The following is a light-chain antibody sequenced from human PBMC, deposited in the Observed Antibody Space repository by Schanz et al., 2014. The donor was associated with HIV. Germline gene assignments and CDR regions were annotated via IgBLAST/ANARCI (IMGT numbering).Light chain of an antibody. J-gene: IGLJ3*02. V-gene: IGLV2-14*03. CDR3: SSYTSSSTWV. CDR1: SSDVGGYNY. Sequence: QSALTQPASVSGSPGQSITISCTGTSSDVGGYNYASWYQQHPGKAPKLMIYDVTNRPSGVSNRFSGSKSGNTASLTISGLQAEDEADYYCSSYTSSSTWVFGGGTKLTV. CDR2: DVT.